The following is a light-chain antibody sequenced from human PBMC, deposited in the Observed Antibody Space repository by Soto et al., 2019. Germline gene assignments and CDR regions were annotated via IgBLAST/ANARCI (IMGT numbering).Light chain of an antibody. Sequence: EIVLTQSPGTLSLSPGERATLSCRASQSVSSSYLAWCQQKPGQAPRLLIYGASSRASGIPDRFSGSGSGTDFTLSISRLEPEDFAVYYCQQYVSSPRTFGQGTKVEIK. CDR2: GAS. J-gene: IGKJ1*01. V-gene: IGKV3-20*01. CDR3: QQYVSSPRT. CDR1: QSVSSSY.